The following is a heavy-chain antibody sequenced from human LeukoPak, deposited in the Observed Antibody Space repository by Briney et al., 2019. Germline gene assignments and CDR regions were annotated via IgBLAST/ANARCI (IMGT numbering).Heavy chain of an antibody. CDR2: IYSDESLI. Sequence: GESLKISCTASGYSFSKYWIGWVRQTPGKGLEWMGFIYSDESLIRYSPSFEGQVTISADKSISTAYLQWSSLKASDTAMYYCASLEVGIAAHYWGQGTLVTVSS. CDR3: ASLEVGIAAHY. V-gene: IGHV5-51*01. D-gene: IGHD6-6*01. CDR1: GYSFSKYW. J-gene: IGHJ4*02.